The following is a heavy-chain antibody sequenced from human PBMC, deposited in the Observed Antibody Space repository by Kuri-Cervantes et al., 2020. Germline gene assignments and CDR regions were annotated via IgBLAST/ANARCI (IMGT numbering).Heavy chain of an antibody. D-gene: IGHD2-15*01. J-gene: IGHJ4*02. V-gene: IGHV4-30-4*01. CDR3: ARHGGSDYCSGGSCYPRYGY. CDR1: GGSISSGDYY. Sequence: SETLSLTCTVSGGSISSGDYYWSWIRQPPGKGLEWIGYIYYSGSTYYNPSLKSRVTISVDTSKNQFSLKLSSVTAADTAVYYCARHGGSDYCSGGSCYPRYGYWGQGTLVTVSS. CDR2: IYYSGST.